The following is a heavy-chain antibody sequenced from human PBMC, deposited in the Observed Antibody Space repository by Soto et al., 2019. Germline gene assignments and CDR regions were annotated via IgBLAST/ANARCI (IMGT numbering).Heavy chain of an antibody. CDR1: GGTFSSYA. J-gene: IGHJ4*02. CDR3: AAQYCSSTSCYAVSSWFDY. Sequence: QVQLVQSGAEVKKPGSSVKVSCKASGGTFSSYAISWVRQAPGQGLEWMGGIIPIFGTANYAQKFQGRVTITADESTSTAYMELSSLRSEDTAVYYCAAQYCSSTSCYAVSSWFDYWGQGTLVTVSS. V-gene: IGHV1-69*01. D-gene: IGHD2-2*01. CDR2: IIPIFGTA.